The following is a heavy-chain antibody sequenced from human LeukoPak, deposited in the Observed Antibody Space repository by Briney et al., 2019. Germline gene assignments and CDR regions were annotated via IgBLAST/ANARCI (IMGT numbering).Heavy chain of an antibody. D-gene: IGHD3-3*01. J-gene: IGHJ4*02. V-gene: IGHV1-2*02. CDR3: ARYISDFWSGYHDY. CDR1: GYTFTGYY. Sequence: ASVKVSCKASGYTFTGYYMHWVRQAPGQGLEWMGWINPNSGGTNYAQKFQGRVTMTRDTSISTAYMELSRLRSDDTAVYYCARYISDFWSGYHDYWGQGTLVTVSS. CDR2: INPNSGGT.